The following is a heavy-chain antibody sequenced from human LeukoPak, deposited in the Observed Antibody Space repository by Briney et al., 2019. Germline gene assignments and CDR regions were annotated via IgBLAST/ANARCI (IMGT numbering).Heavy chain of an antibody. CDR3: AKDWYFCDSSGLLQH. D-gene: IGHD3-22*01. V-gene: IGHV3-9*01. CDR1: GFTFDDYA. CDR2: ISWNSGSI. Sequence: GRSLRLSCAASGFTFDDYAMHWVRQAPGKGLEWVSGISWNSGSIGYADSVKGRFTISRDNAKNSLYLQMNSLRADDTALYYCAKDWYFCDSSGLLQHWGQGTLVTVSS. J-gene: IGHJ1*01.